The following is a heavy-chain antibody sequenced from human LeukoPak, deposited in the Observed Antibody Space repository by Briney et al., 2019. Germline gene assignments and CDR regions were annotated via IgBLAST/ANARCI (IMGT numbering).Heavy chain of an antibody. Sequence: TSETLSLTCTVSGGSISSGGYYWSWIRQHPGKGLEWIGYIYYSGSVYYNPSLRSRVSISVDTSKNQFSLKLSSVTAADTAVYYCARFGVSYGWGQGTLVTVSS. CDR2: IYYSGSV. V-gene: IGHV4-31*03. D-gene: IGHD3-10*01. CDR3: ARFGVSYG. J-gene: IGHJ4*02. CDR1: GGSISSGGYY.